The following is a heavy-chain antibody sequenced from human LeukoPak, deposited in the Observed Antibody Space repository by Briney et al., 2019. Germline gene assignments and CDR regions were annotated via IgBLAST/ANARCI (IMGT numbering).Heavy chain of an antibody. CDR3: ARDLTAAAVSGPYYFDY. D-gene: IGHD6-13*01. V-gene: IGHV3-48*03. CDR2: ISSSGSTI. CDR1: GFTFSSYE. Sequence: GGSLRLSRAASGFTFSSYEMNWVRQAPGKGLEWVSYISSSGSTIYYADSVKGRFTISRDNAKNSLYLQMNSLRAEDTAVYYCARDLTAAAVSGPYYFDYWGQGTLVTVSS. J-gene: IGHJ4*02.